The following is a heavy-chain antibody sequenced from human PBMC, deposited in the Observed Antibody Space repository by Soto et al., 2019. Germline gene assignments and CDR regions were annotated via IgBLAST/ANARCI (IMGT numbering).Heavy chain of an antibody. CDR2: IYYSGST. CDR3: ARDNGYSYGYTLDH. D-gene: IGHD5-18*01. J-gene: IGHJ4*02. Sequence: ETLSLTCTVSGGSISSYDYYWSWIRQPPGKGLEWIGYIYYSGSTNYNPSLKSRVTISVDTSKNQFSLKLSSVTAADTAVYYCARDNGYSYGYTLDHWGQGTLVTVSS. V-gene: IGHV4-61*08. CDR1: GGSISSYDYY.